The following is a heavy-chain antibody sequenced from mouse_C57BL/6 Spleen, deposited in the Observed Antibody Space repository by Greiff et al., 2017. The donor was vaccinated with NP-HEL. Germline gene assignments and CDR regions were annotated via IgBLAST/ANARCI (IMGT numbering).Heavy chain of an antibody. CDR2: ISYDGSN. J-gene: IGHJ2*01. CDR1: GYSITSGYY. CDR3: ARADYDAYFDY. V-gene: IGHV3-6*01. Sequence: EESGPGLVKPSQSLSLTCSVTGYSITSGYYWNWIRQFPGNKLEWMGYISYDGSNNYNPSLKNRISITRDTSKNQFFLKLNSVTTEDTATYYCARADYDAYFDYWGQGTTLTVSS. D-gene: IGHD2-4*01.